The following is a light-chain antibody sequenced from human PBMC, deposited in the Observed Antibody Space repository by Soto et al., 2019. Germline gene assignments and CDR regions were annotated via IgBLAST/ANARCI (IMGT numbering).Light chain of an antibody. V-gene: IGKV3-15*01. Sequence: EIVMTQSPATLSVSPGERATVSCRASQNVNSNLAWYQQKPGQAPRPLIYGASTRATGIPARFSGSGSGTEFTHTISSLQSEDFAVYYCQQYNKFWTFGQGTKVEIK. CDR3: QQYNKFWT. J-gene: IGKJ1*01. CDR1: QNVNSN. CDR2: GAS.